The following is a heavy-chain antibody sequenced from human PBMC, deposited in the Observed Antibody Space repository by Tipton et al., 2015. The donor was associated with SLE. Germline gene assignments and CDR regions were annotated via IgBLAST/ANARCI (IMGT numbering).Heavy chain of an antibody. Sequence: TLSLTCTVSGGSISSYYWSWIRQLPGKGLEWIGYIYYSGSTNYNPSLKSRVTISVDTSKNQFSLKLSSVTAADTAVYYCARSTGLYYYGSGSAPHYFDYW. V-gene: IGHV4-59*01. J-gene: IGHJ4*01. D-gene: IGHD3-10*01. CDR3: ARSTGLYYYGSGSAPHYFDY. CDR2: IYYSGST. CDR1: GGSISSYY.